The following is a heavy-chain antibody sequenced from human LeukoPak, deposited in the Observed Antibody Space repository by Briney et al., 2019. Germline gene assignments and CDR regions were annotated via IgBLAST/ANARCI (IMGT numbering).Heavy chain of an antibody. CDR2: ISAYNGNT. D-gene: IGHD3-16*02. Sequence: GASVKVSCKASGGTFSSYAISWVRQAPGQGLEWMGWISAYNGNTNYAQKLQGRVTMTTDTSTSTAYMELRSLRSDDTAVYYCAIGTRLGELSPMYYFDYWGQGTLVTVSS. V-gene: IGHV1-18*01. CDR3: AIGTRLGELSPMYYFDY. CDR1: GGTFSSYA. J-gene: IGHJ4*02.